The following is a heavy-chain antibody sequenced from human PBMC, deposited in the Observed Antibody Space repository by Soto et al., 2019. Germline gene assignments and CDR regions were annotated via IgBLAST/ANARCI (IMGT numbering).Heavy chain of an antibody. CDR1: GFTVSSNY. D-gene: IGHD6-19*01. J-gene: IGHJ6*02. CDR3: ARDGRGQWLASGGMDV. V-gene: IGHV3-66*01. Sequence: PGGSLRLSCAASGFTVSSNYMSWVRQAPGKGLEWVSVIYSGGSTYYADSVKGRFTISRDNSKNTLYLQMNSLKSEDTAVYFCARDGRGQWLASGGMDVWGQGTTVTVSS. CDR2: IYSGGST.